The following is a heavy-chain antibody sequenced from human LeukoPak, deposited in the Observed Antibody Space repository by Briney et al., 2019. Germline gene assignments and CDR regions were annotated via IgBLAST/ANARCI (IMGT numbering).Heavy chain of an antibody. J-gene: IGHJ2*01. CDR2: TNQYDSRK. CDR3: AKLIRDVTIYDF. CDR1: GFTFSRFW. D-gene: IGHD3/OR15-3a*01. Sequence: GGSLRLSCAASGFTFSRFWMSWVRQAPGKGLEWVASTNQYDSRKHYSDSVRGRVTISRDNTRNSLFLHMDSLRVDDTAIYYCAKLIRDVTIYDFWGRGALVTVSS. V-gene: IGHV3-7*01.